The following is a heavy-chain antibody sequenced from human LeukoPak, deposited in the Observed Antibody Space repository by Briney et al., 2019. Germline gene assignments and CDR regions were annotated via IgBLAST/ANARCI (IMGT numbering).Heavy chain of an antibody. J-gene: IGHJ6*03. CDR2: IIPIFGTA. D-gene: IGHD1-7*01. Sequence: SVKVSCKASGYTFTGYYMHWVRQAPGQGLEWMGWIIPIFGTANYAQKFQGRVTITTDESTSTAYMELSSLRSEDTAVYYCARGELELRPYYYYYYMDVWGKGTTVTVSS. CDR1: GYTFTGYY. V-gene: IGHV1-69*05. CDR3: ARGELELRPYYYYYYMDV.